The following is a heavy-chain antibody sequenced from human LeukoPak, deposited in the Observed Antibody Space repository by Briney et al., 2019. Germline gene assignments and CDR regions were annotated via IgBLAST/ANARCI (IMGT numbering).Heavy chain of an antibody. J-gene: IGHJ6*03. CDR2: IYYSGST. Sequence: SETLSLTCTVSGGSISSHYWSWIRQPPGKGLEWIGNIYYSGSTNYNPSLKSRVTISVDTSKNQFSLKLSSVTAADTAVYYCTRGSIAYYYMDVWGKGTTVTISS. D-gene: IGHD3-22*01. CDR1: GGSISSHY. CDR3: TRGSIAYYYMDV. V-gene: IGHV4-59*11.